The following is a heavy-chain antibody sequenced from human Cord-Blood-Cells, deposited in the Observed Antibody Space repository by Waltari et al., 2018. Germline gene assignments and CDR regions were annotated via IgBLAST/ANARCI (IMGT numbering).Heavy chain of an antibody. CDR2: IYYSGST. V-gene: IGHV4-59*01. D-gene: IGHD6-13*01. CDR3: ARGNSSSWADY. CDR1: GGSISSYY. J-gene: IGHJ4*02. Sequence: QVQLQESGPGLVKPSETLSLTCTVSGGSISSYYWSWIRQPPGKGLEWIGYIYYSGSTNYNPSLKSRVTISVDTSKNQFSLKLSSVTAADTAVYYCARGNSSSWADYWGQGTLVTVSS.